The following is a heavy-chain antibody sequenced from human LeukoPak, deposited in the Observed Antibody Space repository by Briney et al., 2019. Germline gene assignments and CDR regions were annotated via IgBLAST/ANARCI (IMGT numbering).Heavy chain of an antibody. J-gene: IGHJ4*02. D-gene: IGHD3-10*01. CDR3: ARQNQRYYGSGSYGRFDY. CDR2: INHSGST. CDR1: GGSFSGYY. V-gene: IGHV4-34*01. Sequence: PSETLSLTCAVYGGSFSGYYWSWIRQPPGKGLEWIGEINHSGSTNYNPSLKSRVTISVDTSKNQFSLKLSSVTAADTAVYYCARQNQRYYGSGSYGRFDYWGQGTLVTVSS.